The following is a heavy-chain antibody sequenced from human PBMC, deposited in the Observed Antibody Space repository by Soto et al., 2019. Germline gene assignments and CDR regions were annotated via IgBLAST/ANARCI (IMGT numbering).Heavy chain of an antibody. V-gene: IGHV5-51*01. CDR1: YSFTNYW. Sequence: GESLKISCKGYSFTNYWIGWVRQMPGKGLEWMGIIYPGDSETRYSPPFQGQVTISADKSISTAYLQWSSLKASDTAMYYCARVPTAAATRFYYYAMDVWGQGTTVTVSS. CDR2: IYPGDSET. J-gene: IGHJ6*02. CDR3: ARVPTAAATRFYYYAMDV. D-gene: IGHD6-13*01.